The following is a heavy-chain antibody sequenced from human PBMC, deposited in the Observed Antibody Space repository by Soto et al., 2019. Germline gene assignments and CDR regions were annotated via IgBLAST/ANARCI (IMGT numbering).Heavy chain of an antibody. V-gene: IGHV2-5*01. Sequence: QITLKEAGPALVKPTQPLTLTCTFSGFSLSTSEVGVGWIRQPPGKALEWLALIFWNDEKRYSPSLKSRLTITNDTSRSHVVLTMTNMDPVDTATYYCAHIGVYNPFDSWGQGTLVTVSS. J-gene: IGHJ4*02. CDR2: IFWNDEK. CDR1: GFSLSTSEVG. CDR3: AHIGVYNPFDS. D-gene: IGHD1-1*01.